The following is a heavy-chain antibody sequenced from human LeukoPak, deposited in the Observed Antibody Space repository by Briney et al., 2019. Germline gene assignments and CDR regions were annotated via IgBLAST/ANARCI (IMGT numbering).Heavy chain of an antibody. CDR1: GFTFSTYS. J-gene: IGHJ4*02. V-gene: IGHV3-48*02. D-gene: IGHD2/OR15-2a*01. CDR2: ISSSSSTI. Sequence: GGSLRLSCAASGFTFSTYSMNWVRQAPGKGLEWVSYISSSSSTIYYADSVTGRFTISRDNAKNSLYLQMNSLRDEDTAVYSCATFRDYWGQGTLVTVSS. CDR3: ATFRDY.